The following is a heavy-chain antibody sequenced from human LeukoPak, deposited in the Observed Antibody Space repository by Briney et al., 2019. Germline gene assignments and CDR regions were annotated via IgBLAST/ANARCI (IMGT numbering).Heavy chain of an antibody. Sequence: GGSLRLSCAASGFTFTSYTMNWVRQAPGKGLGWVSSISSTGTYKYYADSVKGRFTISRDNAKNSLYLQMNSLRAEGTAVYYCARGGPGNYYYYMDVWGKGTTVTVSS. V-gene: IGHV3-21*01. D-gene: IGHD3-10*01. CDR1: GFTFTSYT. J-gene: IGHJ6*03. CDR3: ARGGPGNYYYYMDV. CDR2: ISSTGTYK.